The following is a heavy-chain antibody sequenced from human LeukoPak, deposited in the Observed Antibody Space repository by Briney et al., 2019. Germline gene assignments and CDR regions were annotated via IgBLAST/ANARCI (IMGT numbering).Heavy chain of an antibody. Sequence: SETLSLTCTVTLDFNSNYYWNWIRQPPGKGLEWIGYINYSGSANSNPSLKSRVTISVDTSKNQFSLKLTSVTAADTAVYYCARLYWGFVGRSYTTHLFYWAQGALVTVSS. CDR2: INYSGSA. J-gene: IGHJ4*02. V-gene: IGHV4-59*01. D-gene: IGHD2-8*02. CDR1: LDFNSNYY. CDR3: ARLYWGFVGRSYTTHLFY.